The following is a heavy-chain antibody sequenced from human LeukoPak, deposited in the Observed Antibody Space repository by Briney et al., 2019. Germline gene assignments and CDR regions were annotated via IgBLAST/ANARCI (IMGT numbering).Heavy chain of an antibody. V-gene: IGHV3-23*01. J-gene: IGHJ6*03. CDR3: ARNWGLDYYYMDV. CDR2: ISGSGGST. CDR1: GFTFSSYA. Sequence: GGSLRLSCAASGFTFSSYAMSWVRQAPGKGLEWVSAISGSGGSTYYADSVKGRFTISRDNSKNTLYLQMNSLRAEDTAVYYCARNWGLDYYYMDVWGKGTTVTVSS. D-gene: IGHD7-27*01.